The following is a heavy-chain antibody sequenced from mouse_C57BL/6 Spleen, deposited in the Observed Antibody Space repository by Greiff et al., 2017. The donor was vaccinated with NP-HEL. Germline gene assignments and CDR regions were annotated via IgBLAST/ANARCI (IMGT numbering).Heavy chain of an antibody. CDR2: IYPRSGNT. Sequence: QVQLQQSGAELARPGASVKLSCKASGYTFTSYGISWVKQRTGQGLEWIGEIYPRSGNTYYNEKFKGKATLTADKSSSTAYMELRSLTSEDSAVYFCARIYDGYYYWGQGTLVTVSA. D-gene: IGHD2-3*01. V-gene: IGHV1-81*01. CDR1: GYTFTSYG. CDR3: ARIYDGYYY. J-gene: IGHJ3*01.